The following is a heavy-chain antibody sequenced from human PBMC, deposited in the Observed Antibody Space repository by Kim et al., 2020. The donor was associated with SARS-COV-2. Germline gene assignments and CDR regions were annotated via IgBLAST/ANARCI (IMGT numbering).Heavy chain of an antibody. CDR3: ARPNYDTLTGYASYYYYGMDV. D-gene: IGHD3-9*01. V-gene: IGHV1-69*13. J-gene: IGHJ6*02. Sequence: SVKVSCKASGGTFSSYAISWVRQAPGQGLEWMGGIIPIFGTANYAQKFQGRVTITADESTSTAYMELSSLRSEDTAVYYCARPNYDTLTGYASYYYYGMDVWGQGTTVTVSS. CDR1: GGTFSSYA. CDR2: IIPIFGTA.